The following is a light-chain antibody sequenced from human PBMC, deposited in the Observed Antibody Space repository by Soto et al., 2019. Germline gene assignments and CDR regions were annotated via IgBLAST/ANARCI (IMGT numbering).Light chain of an antibody. Sequence: DIQMTQSPSSLSASVGDTVTITCRASPGIIDYLAWYQQRPWKVPILLIYAASTLPTGVPSRVSCSGAGTALSVTISSLTTEEVAAYYWQNYDTAPQTFGQATRVDI. CDR3: QNYDTAPQT. V-gene: IGKV1-27*01. J-gene: IGKJ1*01. CDR1: PGIIDY. CDR2: AAS.